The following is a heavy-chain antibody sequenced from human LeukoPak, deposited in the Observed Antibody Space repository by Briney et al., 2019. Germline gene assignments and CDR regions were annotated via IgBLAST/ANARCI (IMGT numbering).Heavy chain of an antibody. J-gene: IGHJ4*02. V-gene: IGHV3-33*06. CDR3: AKPQMVRGVISSLFDY. Sequence: GGSLRLSCAASGYTFTSFGLHWVRQAPGKGLEWVAVIWYDGSNKYYADSVEGRFTVSKDNSKSTLYLEMNSLRAEDTAVYYCAKPQMVRGVISSLFDYWGQGTLVTVSS. CDR1: GYTFTSFG. CDR2: IWYDGSNK. D-gene: IGHD3-10*01.